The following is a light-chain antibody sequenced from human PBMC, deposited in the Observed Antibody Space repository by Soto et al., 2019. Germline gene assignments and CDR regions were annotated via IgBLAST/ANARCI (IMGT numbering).Light chain of an antibody. CDR1: SADIGNNY. V-gene: IGLV1-51*02. CDR3: GTWDSSLSADV. J-gene: IGLJ1*01. CDR2: ETS. Sequence: VLTQPPSVSAAPGQKVTISCSGSSADIGNNYVSWYQHLPGTAPKLLIYETSQRPSGIPDRFSGSKSGTSATLGITGLQTGDEADYYCGTWDSSLSADVFGTGTKVTVL.